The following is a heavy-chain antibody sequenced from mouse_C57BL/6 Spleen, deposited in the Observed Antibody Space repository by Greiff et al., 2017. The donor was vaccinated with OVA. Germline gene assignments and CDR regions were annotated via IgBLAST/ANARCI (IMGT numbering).Heavy chain of an antibody. CDR1: GYTFTDYE. D-gene: IGHD1-1*01. Sequence: VKLQQSGAELVRPGASVTLSCKASGYTFTDYEMHWVKQTPVHGLEWIGAIDPETGGTAYNQKFKGKAILTADKSASTAYMELSSLTSEDSAVYYCTRDYYGSSFDYWGQGTTLTVSS. J-gene: IGHJ2*01. V-gene: IGHV1-15*01. CDR2: IDPETGGT. CDR3: TRDYYGSSFDY.